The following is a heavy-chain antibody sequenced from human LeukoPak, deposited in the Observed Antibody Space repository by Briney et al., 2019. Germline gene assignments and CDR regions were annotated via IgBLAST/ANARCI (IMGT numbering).Heavy chain of an antibody. V-gene: IGHV1-69*01. CDR3: AREKDSSGYYRDLLSY. J-gene: IGHJ4*02. CDR2: IIPIFGTA. D-gene: IGHD3-22*01. CDR1: GGTFSSYA. Sequence: SVKVSCKASGGTFSSYAISWVRQAPGQGLEWMGGIIPIFGTANYAQKFQGRVTITADESTSAAYMELSSLRSEDTAVYYCAREKDSSGYYRDLLSYWGQGTLVTVSS.